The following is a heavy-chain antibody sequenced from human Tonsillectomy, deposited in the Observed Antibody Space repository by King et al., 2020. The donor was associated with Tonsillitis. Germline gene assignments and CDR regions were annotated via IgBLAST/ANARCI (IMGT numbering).Heavy chain of an antibody. D-gene: IGHD1-1*01. J-gene: IGHJ4*02. Sequence: VQLVESGGDLVQPGGSLRLSCAASGFTFSSHWMSWVRKAPGRGLEWVANIKEDGGDTNYVDSVKGRFTISRDNAKNSLYLQMNSLRAEDTAVYYCARDWTDYWGQGTLVTVSS. CDR2: IKEDGGDT. CDR1: GFTFSSHW. V-gene: IGHV3-7*03. CDR3: ARDWTDY.